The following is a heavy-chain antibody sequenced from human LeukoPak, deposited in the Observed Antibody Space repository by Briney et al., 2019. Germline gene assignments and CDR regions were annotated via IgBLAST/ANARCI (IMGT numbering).Heavy chain of an antibody. J-gene: IGHJ4*02. CDR3: ARTGYSSSWDFDY. D-gene: IGHD6-13*01. V-gene: IGHV3-74*01. CDR1: GFTFSSYW. Sequence: GGALRLSCAASGFTFSSYWMHWVRQAPGKGLVWVSRINSDGSSTSSADYVKGRFTISRANAKISLYLQMNSLRAEDTAVYYCARTGYSSSWDFDYWGQGTLVTVSS. CDR2: INSDGSST.